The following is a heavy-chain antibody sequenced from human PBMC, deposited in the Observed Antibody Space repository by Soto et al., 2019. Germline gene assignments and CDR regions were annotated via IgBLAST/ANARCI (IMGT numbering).Heavy chain of an antibody. CDR1: GGSFSGYY. J-gene: IGHJ5*02. CDR3: AYGDYHNWFDP. Sequence: SETLSLTCAVYGGSFSGYYWSWIRQPPGKGLEWIGEINHSGSTNYNPSLRSRVTISVDTSKNQLSLKLSSVTAADTAVYYCAYGDYHNWFDPWGQGTLVTVSS. CDR2: INHSGST. V-gene: IGHV4-34*01. D-gene: IGHD4-17*01.